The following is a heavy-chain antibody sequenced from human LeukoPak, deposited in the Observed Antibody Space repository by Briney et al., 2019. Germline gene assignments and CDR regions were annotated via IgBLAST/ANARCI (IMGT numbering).Heavy chain of an antibody. CDR1: GFTDSSNY. Sequence: PGGSLRLSCAASGFTDSSNYLSGVRQAPGKGLQGDSVIYCGGSTYCAASVKGRITISRDNTKNALYHQMNSLRADDTAVYYWARDCSGGGCDDGDYFYGMDVWGQGTTVTVSS. J-gene: IGHJ6*02. CDR2: IYCGGST. V-gene: IGHV3-66*01. D-gene: IGHD2-15*01. CDR3: ARDCSGGGCDDGDYFYGMDV.